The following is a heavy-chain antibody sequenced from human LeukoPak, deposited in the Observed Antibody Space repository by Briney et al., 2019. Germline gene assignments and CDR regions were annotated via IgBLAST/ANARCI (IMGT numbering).Heavy chain of an antibody. CDR3: ARDGYSGSAFDI. CDR1: GGSISSSSYY. D-gene: IGHD5-18*01. CDR2: IYYSGST. J-gene: IGHJ3*02. Sequence: PSETLSLTCTVSGGSISSSSYYWGWIRQPPGKGLGWIGSIYYSGSTYYNPSLKSRVTISVDTSKNQFSLKLSSVTAADTAVYYCARDGYSGSAFDIWGQGTMVTVSS. V-gene: IGHV4-39*02.